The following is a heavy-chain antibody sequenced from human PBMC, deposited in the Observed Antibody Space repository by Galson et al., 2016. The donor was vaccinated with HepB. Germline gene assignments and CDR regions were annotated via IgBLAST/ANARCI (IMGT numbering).Heavy chain of an antibody. Sequence: SETLSLTCEVSGGSLGTYYWSWIRQPPGQGLEWIGQIFHSGRVNYTPSLASRVTISIDTSNNHFSLRLTSVTAADTALYYCARQYRGGPSDYWGQGTLVIVSS. CDR3: ARQYRGGPSDY. D-gene: IGHD5-12*01. V-gene: IGHV4-34*12. CDR1: GGSLGTYY. J-gene: IGHJ4*02. CDR2: IFHSGRV.